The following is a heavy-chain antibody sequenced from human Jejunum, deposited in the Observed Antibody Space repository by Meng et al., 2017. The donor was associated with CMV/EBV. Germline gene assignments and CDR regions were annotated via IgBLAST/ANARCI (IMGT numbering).Heavy chain of an antibody. V-gene: IGHV1-18*01. J-gene: IGHJ4*02. CDR2: ISAYNGNT. CDR1: GFIFTSYA. D-gene: IGHD2-2*01. Sequence: QVQRGQAGAELKKPGEKLKVSLEASGFIFTSYAISWVRQAPGQGLQYMGWISAYNGNTNYAQELQGRVTMTTDTSTSTAYMELRSLRFDDTAVYYCARFYCSSTSCPHVLFDYWGQGTLVTVSS. CDR3: ARFYCSSTSCPHVLFDY.